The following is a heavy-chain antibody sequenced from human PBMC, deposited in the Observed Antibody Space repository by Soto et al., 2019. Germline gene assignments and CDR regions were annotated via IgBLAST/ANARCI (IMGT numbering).Heavy chain of an antibody. V-gene: IGHV1-18*01. Sequence: QVKLVQSGTEVKKPGASMKVSCKASGYSFGTSGISWVRQAPGQGLEWMGWISAYNGNTNYEQKLQDRVTMTTDTSPNTADLELRSLRSDDTAVYYCARAGQYCDSSGYANWGQGTLVTVSS. J-gene: IGHJ4*02. CDR3: ARAGQYCDSSGYAN. CDR2: ISAYNGNT. CDR1: GYSFGTSG. D-gene: IGHD3-22*01.